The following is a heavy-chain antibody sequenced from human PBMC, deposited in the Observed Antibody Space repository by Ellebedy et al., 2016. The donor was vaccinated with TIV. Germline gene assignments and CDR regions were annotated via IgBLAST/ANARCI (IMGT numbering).Heavy chain of an antibody. Sequence: GESLKISCAASGFTFSSYAMSWVRQAPGKGLEWVSTITGSGSRTDYADSVKGRFTFSSDNSKNTLYLHMNSLRAEDTAVYPCAKGTQWLGRSCFDYWGQGTLVTVSS. V-gene: IGHV3-23*01. CDR3: AKGTQWLGRSCFDY. CDR2: ITGSGSRT. J-gene: IGHJ4*02. CDR1: GFTFSSYA. D-gene: IGHD6-19*01.